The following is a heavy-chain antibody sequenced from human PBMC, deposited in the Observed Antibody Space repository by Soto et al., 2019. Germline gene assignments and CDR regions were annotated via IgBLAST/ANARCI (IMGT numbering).Heavy chain of an antibody. CDR2: ILCLNDRK. CDR3: ARGRRTCTETPCYTDFDF. CDR1: GYTFSDYG. V-gene: IGHV1-3*01. D-gene: IGHD2-2*02. J-gene: IGHJ4*02. Sequence: ASVKVSCKASGYTFSDYGIHWIRQAPGQRPEWLGWILCLNDRKEYSQKFQGRISLTRDTSASTAYMGLSRLRSEDTAVYYCARGRRTCTETPCYTDFDFWGQGSLVTVSS.